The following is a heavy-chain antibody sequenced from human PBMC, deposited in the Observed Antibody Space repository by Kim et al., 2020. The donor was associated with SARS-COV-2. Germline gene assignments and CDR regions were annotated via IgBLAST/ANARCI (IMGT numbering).Heavy chain of an antibody. CDR1: GGIFSSYA. Sequence: SVKVSCKASGGIFSSYAISWVRQAPGQGLEWMGGIIYIFGTANYAQKLKGRVMITADESTSTAYMELSSLRSEDTAVYYCARWGENSDYYDSSGPDAFEIWGQGTMVTVSS. D-gene: IGHD3-22*01. V-gene: IGHV1-69*13. J-gene: IGHJ3*02. CDR2: IIYIFGTA. CDR3: ARWGENSDYYDSSGPDAFEI.